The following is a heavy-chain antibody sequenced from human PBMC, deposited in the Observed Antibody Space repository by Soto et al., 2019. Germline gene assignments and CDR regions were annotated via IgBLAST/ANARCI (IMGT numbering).Heavy chain of an antibody. Sequence: GGSLRLSCVASGVSFSSDAMTWVRQAPGKGLEWVSVISGSDGSTYDAHSVMGRFTISRDNSKNTLYLQMNSLRAEDTAVYYCAKDRERDAWYEDYWGQGTLVTVSS. CDR3: AKDRERDAWYEDY. J-gene: IGHJ4*02. CDR1: GVSFSSDA. CDR2: ISGSDGST. D-gene: IGHD6-13*01. V-gene: IGHV3-23*01.